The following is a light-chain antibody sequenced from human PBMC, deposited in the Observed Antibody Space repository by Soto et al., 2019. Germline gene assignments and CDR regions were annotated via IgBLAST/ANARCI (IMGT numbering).Light chain of an antibody. CDR3: QQRGYT. J-gene: IGKJ2*01. V-gene: IGKV3-11*01. CDR1: QSVSSY. CDR2: DAS. Sequence: EIVLTQSPATLSLSPGERATLSCRASQSVSSYLAWYQQKPGQAPRLLIYDASSRATGIPARFSGSGSGTDFTLTISSLEPEYFAVYYCQQRGYTFGQGTKLEIK.